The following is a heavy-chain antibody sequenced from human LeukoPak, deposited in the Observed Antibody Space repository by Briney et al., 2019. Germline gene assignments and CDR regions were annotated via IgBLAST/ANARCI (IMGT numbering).Heavy chain of an antibody. Sequence: PSETLSLTCTVSGGSISSYYWSWIRQPPGKGLEWIGYIYYSGSTNYNPSLKSRVTISVDTSKNQFSLKLSSVTAADTAVYYCARNRLWLDAFEIWGQGTMVTVSS. D-gene: IGHD2-21*01. V-gene: IGHV4-59*01. CDR3: ARNRLWLDAFEI. CDR1: GGSISSYY. CDR2: IYYSGST. J-gene: IGHJ3*02.